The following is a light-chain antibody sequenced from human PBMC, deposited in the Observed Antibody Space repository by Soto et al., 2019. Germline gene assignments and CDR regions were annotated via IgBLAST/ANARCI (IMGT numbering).Light chain of an antibody. J-gene: IGKJ1*01. CDR3: QQRSDWTWT. CDR2: DTS. CDR1: QSVSSSY. Sequence: IVLTQSPGILSLSPGERATLSCRASQSVSSSYLAWYQQKPGQTPRLIIYDTSTRATGVPARFSGSTSGTEGTITISSLQPEDGSVYDGQQRSDWTWTFGQGTKVDIK. V-gene: IGKV3D-20*02.